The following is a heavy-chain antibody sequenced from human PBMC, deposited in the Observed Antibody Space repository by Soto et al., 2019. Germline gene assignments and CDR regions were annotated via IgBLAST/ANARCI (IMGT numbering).Heavy chain of an antibody. Sequence: EVQLVESGGGLVKPGGSLRLSCAASGFTFSSYSMNWVRQAPGKGLEWVSSISSSSSYIYYADSVKGRFTISRDNAKNSLYLKMNSLRAEDTAVYYCAREQWLGSPGDYYYGMDVWGQGTTVTVSS. D-gene: IGHD6-19*01. CDR1: GFTFSSYS. CDR3: AREQWLGSPGDYYYGMDV. CDR2: ISSSSSYI. V-gene: IGHV3-21*01. J-gene: IGHJ6*02.